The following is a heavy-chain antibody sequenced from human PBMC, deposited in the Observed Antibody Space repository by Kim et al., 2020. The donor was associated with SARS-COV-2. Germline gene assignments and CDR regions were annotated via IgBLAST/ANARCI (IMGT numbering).Heavy chain of an antibody. CDR2: IYYSGST. Sequence: SQTLSLTCTVSGGSISSGGYYWSWIRQHPGKGLEWIGYIYYSGSTYYNPSLRSRVTISVDTSKNQFSLKLRSVTSADPAVYYCVRARITMIVVFKYFDYWGQGTLVTVSS. CDR1: GGSISSGGYY. J-gene: IGHJ4*02. D-gene: IGHD3-22*01. V-gene: IGHV4-31*03. CDR3: VRARITMIVVFKYFDY.